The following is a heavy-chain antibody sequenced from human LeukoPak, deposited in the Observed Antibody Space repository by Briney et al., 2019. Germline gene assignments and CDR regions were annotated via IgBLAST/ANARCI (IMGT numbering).Heavy chain of an antibody. Sequence: SGTLSLTCDVSGGSISSSNWWSWVRQPPGKGLEWIGEISHRGSTNYNPSLKSRVTISVDKSENQFSLKMSSVTAADTAVYYCARVGIYYYGSGALDAFDIWGQGTMVAVSS. CDR2: ISHRGST. CDR3: ARVGIYYYGSGALDAFDI. CDR1: GGSISSSNW. J-gene: IGHJ3*02. V-gene: IGHV4-4*02. D-gene: IGHD3-10*01.